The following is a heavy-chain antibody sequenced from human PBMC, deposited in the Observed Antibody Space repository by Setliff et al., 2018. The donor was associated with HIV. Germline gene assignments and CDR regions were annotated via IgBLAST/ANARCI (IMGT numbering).Heavy chain of an antibody. CDR2: IDRDGSET. J-gene: IGHJ6*02. Sequence: PGGSLRLSCVASRFTFNDYWMSWVRQAPGKGLEWVANIDRDGSETNYVDSVKGRFTIFRDNAKSSMYLQMNSLRAEDTAIYYCARKFRPGHGVDVWGQGTTVTVSS. D-gene: IGHD3-10*01. V-gene: IGHV3-7*01. CDR3: ARKFRPGHGVDV. CDR1: RFTFNDYW.